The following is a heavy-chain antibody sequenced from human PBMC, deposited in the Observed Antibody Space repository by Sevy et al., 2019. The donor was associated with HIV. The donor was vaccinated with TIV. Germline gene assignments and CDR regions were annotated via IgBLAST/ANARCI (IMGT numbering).Heavy chain of an antibody. CDR2: ISYDGSSK. D-gene: IGHD2-15*01. J-gene: IGHJ4*02. CDR3: SRHAGYSVGWYPSDY. Sequence: GGSLRLSCAASGFSVSSHAMHWVRQAPGKGLEWVALISYDGSSKYYSDSVKGRLTISRDNSKNTLYLQMNSLRPEDTALYYCSRHAGYSVGWYPSDYWGQGTLVTVSS. CDR1: GFSVSSHA. V-gene: IGHV3-30-3*01.